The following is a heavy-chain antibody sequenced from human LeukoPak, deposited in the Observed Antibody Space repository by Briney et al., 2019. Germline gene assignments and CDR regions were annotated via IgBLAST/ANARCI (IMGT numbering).Heavy chain of an antibody. CDR1: GGSISSYY. J-gene: IGHJ6*02. V-gene: IGHV4-59*08. Sequence: SETLSLTWTVSGGSISSYYWSWIRQPPGKGLEWIGYIYYSGSTNYNPSLKSRVTISVDTSKNQFSLKLSSVTAADTAVYYCARHHYYDSSGYKYYYYGMDVWGQGTTVTVSS. CDR2: IYYSGST. D-gene: IGHD3-22*01. CDR3: ARHHYYDSSGYKYYYYGMDV.